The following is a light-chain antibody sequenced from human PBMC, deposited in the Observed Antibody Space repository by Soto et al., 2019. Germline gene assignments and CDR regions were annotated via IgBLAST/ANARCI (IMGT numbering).Light chain of an antibody. J-gene: IGKJ1*01. CDR1: QSVSSSY. V-gene: IGKV3-20*01. CDR2: GAS. Sequence: EIVLTQSPGTLSLSPGERATLSCRASQSVSSSYLAWYQQKPGQAPRLLIYGASSRATGVPGRFSGSGSGTEFTLTISSLQSEDFAVYYCQQYNDWWTFGQGTKVDIK. CDR3: QQYNDWWT.